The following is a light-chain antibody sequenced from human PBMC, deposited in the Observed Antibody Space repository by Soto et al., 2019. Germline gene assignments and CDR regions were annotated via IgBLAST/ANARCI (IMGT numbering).Light chain of an antibody. CDR1: QSVTNN. CDR2: GAS. V-gene: IGKV3-15*01. Sequence: EIVMTQSPATLSVSPGERATVPCRASQSVTNNLGWYQQKPGQAPRLLIYGASTRATGIPARFSGSGYGTEFTLTISSLQSEDFAVYYCQQYNNWPWTFGQGTKVDIK. J-gene: IGKJ1*01. CDR3: QQYNNWPWT.